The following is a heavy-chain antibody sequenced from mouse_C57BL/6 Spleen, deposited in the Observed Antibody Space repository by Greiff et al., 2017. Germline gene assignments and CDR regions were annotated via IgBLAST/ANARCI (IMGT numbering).Heavy chain of an antibody. CDR1: GFTFSDYY. D-gene: IGHD4-1*01. CDR2: ISNGGGST. J-gene: IGHJ2*01. V-gene: IGHV5-12*01. CDR3: ARWELGDYYFDY. Sequence: EVKLVESGGGLVQPGGSLKLSCAASGFTFSDYYMYWVRQTPEKRLEWVAYISNGGGSTYYPDTVKGRFTISRDNAKNTLYLQMSRLKSEDTAMYYCARWELGDYYFDYWGQGTTLTVSS.